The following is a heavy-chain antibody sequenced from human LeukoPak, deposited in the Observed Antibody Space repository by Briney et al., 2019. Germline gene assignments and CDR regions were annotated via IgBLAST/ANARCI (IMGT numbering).Heavy chain of an antibody. D-gene: IGHD6-13*01. J-gene: IGHJ6*03. CDR2: ISAYNGNT. V-gene: IGHV1-18*01. Sequence: ASVKVSGKASGHTFTSYGISWVRQAPGQGLEWMGWISAYNGNTNYAQKLQGRVTMTTDTSTSTAYMELRSLRSDDTAVYYCARDRGSSSWYYYYYYMDVWGKGTTVTISS. CDR1: GHTFTSYG. CDR3: ARDRGSSSWYYYYYYMDV.